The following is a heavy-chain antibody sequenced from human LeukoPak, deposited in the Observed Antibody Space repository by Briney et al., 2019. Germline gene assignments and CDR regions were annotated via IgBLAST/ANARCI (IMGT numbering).Heavy chain of an antibody. D-gene: IGHD3-3*01. CDR3: ARDGHYYDFWSGAGRTYYYYYMDV. Sequence: GGSLRLSCAASGFTFSDKYMSWIRPAPGKGLEWVSYISSSGSIIYYAHSVKGRFTISRDNAKNSLYLQMNSLRAEDTAVYYCARDGHYYDFWSGAGRTYYYYYMDVWGKGTTVTVSS. CDR1: GFTFSDKY. J-gene: IGHJ6*03. CDR2: ISSSGSII. V-gene: IGHV3-11*04.